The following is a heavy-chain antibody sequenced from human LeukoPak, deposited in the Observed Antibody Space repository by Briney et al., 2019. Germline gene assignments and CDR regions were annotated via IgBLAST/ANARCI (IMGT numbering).Heavy chain of an antibody. J-gene: IGHJ4*02. CDR3: ARLSYYDILLGCAQDY. V-gene: IGHV5-10-1*01. D-gene: IGHD3-9*01. Sequence: LGESLRISCKGSGYTFTTYWISWVRQMPGKSLEWMGKIKASDYYTNYSPSFQGHVTMSADKSISTAYLQWSSLKASDTAMYYCARLSYYDILLGCAQDYWGQGTLVTVS. CDR1: GYTFTTYW. CDR2: IKASDYYT.